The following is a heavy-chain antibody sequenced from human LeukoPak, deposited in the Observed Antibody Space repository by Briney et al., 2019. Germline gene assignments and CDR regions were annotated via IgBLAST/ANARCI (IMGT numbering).Heavy chain of an antibody. CDR3: ARRLKSGSYFYYYYYGMDV. D-gene: IGHD1-26*01. Sequence: ASVNVSCTASGYTFTSYDINWVRQATGQGLEWMGWMNPNSGNTGYAQKFQGRVTMTRNTSISTAYMELSSLRSEDTAVYYCARRLKSGSYFYYYYYGMDVWGQGTTVTVSS. CDR2: MNPNSGNT. J-gene: IGHJ6*02. CDR1: GYTFTSYD. V-gene: IGHV1-8*01.